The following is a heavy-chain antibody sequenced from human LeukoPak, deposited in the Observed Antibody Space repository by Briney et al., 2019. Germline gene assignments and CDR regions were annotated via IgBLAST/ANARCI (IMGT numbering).Heavy chain of an antibody. V-gene: IGHV3-23*01. CDR2: ISGSGGST. CDR1: GFTFSNCA. Sequence: PGGSLRLSCAASGFTFSNCAMNWVRQAPGKGLEWVSSISGSGGSTYYADSVKGRFTISRDNSKNTLYLQMNSLRVEDTAVYYCAKRENWGAIDYWGQGNLVTVSS. CDR3: AKRENWGAIDY. D-gene: IGHD7-27*01. J-gene: IGHJ4*02.